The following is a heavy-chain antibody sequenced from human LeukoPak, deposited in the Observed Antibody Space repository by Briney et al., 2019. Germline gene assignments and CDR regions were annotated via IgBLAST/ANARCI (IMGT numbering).Heavy chain of an antibody. D-gene: IGHD2-2*01. Sequence: PSETLSLTCAVYGGSFSGYYWSWIRQPPGKGLEWIGEINHSGSTNYNPSLKSRVTISVDTSKNQFSLKLSSVTAADTAVYYCARAPGDASSTSCYVMYYWGQGTLVTVSS. CDR1: GGSFSGYY. CDR3: ARAPGDASSTSCYVMYY. CDR2: INHSGST. J-gene: IGHJ4*02. V-gene: IGHV4-34*01.